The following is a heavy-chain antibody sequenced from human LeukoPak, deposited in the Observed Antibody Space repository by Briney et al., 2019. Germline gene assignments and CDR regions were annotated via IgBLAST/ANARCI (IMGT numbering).Heavy chain of an antibody. CDR3: ARGCCGGWYAHRGIDLDY. CDR2: INPRGGDT. D-gene: IGHD6-19*01. Sequence: ASVKVSCKATGYSFTNKHMHWVRQAPRQGLEWMGIINPRGGDTNYAQKFQGRVTMTSDTSTSTVYMEMSSLRSEDTAVYYYARGCCGGWYAHRGIDLDYWGQGTLVSVSS. V-gene: IGHV1-46*01. CDR1: GYSFTNKH. J-gene: IGHJ4*02.